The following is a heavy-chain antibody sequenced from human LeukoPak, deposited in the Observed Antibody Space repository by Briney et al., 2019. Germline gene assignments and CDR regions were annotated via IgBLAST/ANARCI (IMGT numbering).Heavy chain of an antibody. Sequence: GGSLRLSCAASGFTFSSYWMHWVRQAPGRGLVWVSRINSDGSSTSYADSVKGRFTISRDNAKNTLHLQMNSLRAEDTAVYYCARLPPAEMATIGSVGYWGQGTLVTVSS. CDR3: ARLPPAEMATIGSVGY. D-gene: IGHD5-24*01. V-gene: IGHV3-74*01. J-gene: IGHJ4*02. CDR2: INSDGSST. CDR1: GFTFSSYW.